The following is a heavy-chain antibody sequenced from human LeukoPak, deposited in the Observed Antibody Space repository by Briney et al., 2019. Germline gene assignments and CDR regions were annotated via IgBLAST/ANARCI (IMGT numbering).Heavy chain of an antibody. D-gene: IGHD3-3*01. V-gene: IGHV1-18*01. CDR3: ARRSARGDFWSGYNNWFDP. Sequence: APVKVSCKASGYTFTSYGISWVRQAPGQGLEWMGWISAYNGNTNYAQKLQGRVTMTTDTSTSTAYMELRSLRSDDTAVYYCARRSARGDFWSGYNNWFDPWGQGTLVTVSS. CDR2: ISAYNGNT. CDR1: GYTFTSYG. J-gene: IGHJ5*02.